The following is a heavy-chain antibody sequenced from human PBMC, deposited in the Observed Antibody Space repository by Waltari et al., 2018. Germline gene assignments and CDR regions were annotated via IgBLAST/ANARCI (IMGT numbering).Heavy chain of an antibody. CDR2: IYYSGST. Sequence: QVQLQESGPGLVKSSQTLSLTCTVSGGSISSGGYSWSWFRQHPGKGLEWIGYIYYSGSTYYNPSLKSLVTISVDTSKNQFSLKLSSVTAADTAVYYCARVEVYYYYMDVWGKGTTVTVSS. V-gene: IGHV4-31*01. J-gene: IGHJ6*03. CDR1: GGSISSGGYS. CDR3: ARVEVYYYYMDV.